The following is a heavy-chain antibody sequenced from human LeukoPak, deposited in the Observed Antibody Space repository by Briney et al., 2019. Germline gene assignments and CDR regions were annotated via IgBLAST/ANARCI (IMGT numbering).Heavy chain of an antibody. CDR2: TYYRSKWYN. V-gene: IGHV6-1*01. CDR3: ARDPSTRGLSYWYFDL. CDR1: GDSVSSNSAA. Sequence: SQTLSLTCAISGDSVSSNSAAWTWIRQSPSRGLEWLGRTYYRSKWYNDYAVSVKSRITINPDTSKNQFSLQLNSVTPEDTAVYYCARDPSTRGLSYWYFDLWGRGTLVTVSS. J-gene: IGHJ2*01. D-gene: IGHD5-12*01.